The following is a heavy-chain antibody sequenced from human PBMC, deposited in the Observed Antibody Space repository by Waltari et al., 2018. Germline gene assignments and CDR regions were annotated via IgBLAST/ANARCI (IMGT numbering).Heavy chain of an antibody. V-gene: IGHV1-2*04. Sequence: QVQLVQSGAEVKKPGASVKVSCQASGYTFTGYYLHWVRQAPGQGLEWMGWINPNSGGTNYAQKFQGWVTMTRDTSISTAYMELSRLRSDDTAVYYCARAKTMVRGVIIYDLGIDYWGQGTLVTVSS. D-gene: IGHD3-10*01. J-gene: IGHJ4*02. CDR1: GYTFTGYY. CDR2: INPNSGGT. CDR3: ARAKTMVRGVIIYDLGIDY.